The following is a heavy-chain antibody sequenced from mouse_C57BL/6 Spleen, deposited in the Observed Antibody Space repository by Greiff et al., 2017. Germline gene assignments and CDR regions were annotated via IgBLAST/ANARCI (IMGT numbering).Heavy chain of an antibody. Sequence: EVQLMESGPELVKPGASVKISCKASGYSFTDYNMNWVKQSNGKSLEWIGVINPNYGTTSYNQKFKGKATLTVDQSSSTAYMQLNSLTTEDAAVYYCARDLPGVYYAMGYWGQGTSVTVSS. J-gene: IGHJ4*01. CDR3: ARDLPGVYYAMGY. D-gene: IGHD2-1*01. CDR1: GYSFTDYN. CDR2: INPNYGTT. V-gene: IGHV1-39*01.